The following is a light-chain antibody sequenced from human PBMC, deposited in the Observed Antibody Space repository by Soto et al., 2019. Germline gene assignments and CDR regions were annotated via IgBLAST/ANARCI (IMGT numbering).Light chain of an antibody. J-gene: IGKJ5*01. CDR1: QSITTNY. V-gene: IGKV3-20*01. CDR2: GAS. CDR3: QQYGSSIT. Sequence: ESVLTQSPGTLSLSPGERATLSCRAGQSITTNYLAWYQQRFGQAPRLLIHGASSTAAGIPDRFSGSGSGTDFTLTISRLEPEDFAVYYCQQYGSSITFGQGTRLEIK.